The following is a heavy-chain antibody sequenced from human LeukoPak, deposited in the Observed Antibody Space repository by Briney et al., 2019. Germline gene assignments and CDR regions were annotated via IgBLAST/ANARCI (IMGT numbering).Heavy chain of an antibody. CDR2: IYYSGST. CDR3: ARGSNYDDWFDP. CDR1: GGSISSYY. J-gene: IGHJ5*02. D-gene: IGHD1-7*01. Sequence: SETLSLTCTVSGGSISSYYWSWIRQPPGKGLEWIGYIYYSGSTNYNPSLKSRVTISVDTSKNQFSLKLSSVTAADTAVYYCARGSNYDDWFDPWGQGTLVTVSS. V-gene: IGHV4-59*01.